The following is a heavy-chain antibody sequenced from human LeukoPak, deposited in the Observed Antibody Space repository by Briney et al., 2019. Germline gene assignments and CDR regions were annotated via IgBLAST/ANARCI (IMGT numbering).Heavy chain of an antibody. V-gene: IGHV4-4*02. D-gene: IGHD3-22*01. Sequence: TSGTLSLTCAVSGGSISSSNWWSWVRQPPGKGLEWIGEIYHSGSTNYNPSLKSRVTISVDKSKNQFSLKLSSVTAADTAVYYCARGTYCYDSSGYYAFDIWGQGTMVTVSS. J-gene: IGHJ3*02. CDR3: ARGTYCYDSSGYYAFDI. CDR2: IYHSGST. CDR1: GGSISSSNW.